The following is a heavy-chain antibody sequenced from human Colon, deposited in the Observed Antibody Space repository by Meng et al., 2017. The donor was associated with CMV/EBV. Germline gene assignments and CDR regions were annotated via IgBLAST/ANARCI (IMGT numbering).Heavy chain of an antibody. CDR3: AKDPLPPQT. J-gene: IGHJ5*02. Sequence: SCKSSGYTFTDYYVHWVRQAPGQGLEWVAYVRHVVTTKYYSDSVKGRFTISRDNSKSTLYLQMDSLRAEDTAVFYCAKDPLPPQTLGQGTLVTVSS. V-gene: IGHV3-30*02. CDR1: GYTFTDYY. CDR2: VRHVVTTK.